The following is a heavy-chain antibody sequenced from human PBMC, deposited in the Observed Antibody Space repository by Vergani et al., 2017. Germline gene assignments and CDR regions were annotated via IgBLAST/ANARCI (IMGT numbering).Heavy chain of an antibody. J-gene: IGHJ5*02. CDR3: AKDLGTSAGGGWFDP. CDR2: IRWNSNSI. D-gene: IGHD3-10*01. V-gene: IGHV3-9*02. CDR1: GFTSAGYA. Sequence: EVQLEESGGGLVLPGRSLRLSCVASGFTSAGYAMHWVRQAPGKGLEWVSGIRWNSNSIGYADSVKGRFTISSDNAKNSLYLQMNSLRAEDTALYYCAKDLGTSAGGGWFDPWCQGTLVTVSS.